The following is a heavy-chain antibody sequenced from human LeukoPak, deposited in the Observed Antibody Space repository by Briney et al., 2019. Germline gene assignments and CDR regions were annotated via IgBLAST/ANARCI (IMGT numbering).Heavy chain of an antibody. CDR1: GGSFSGYY. D-gene: IGHD5-18*01. Sequence: SETLSLTCAVYGGSFSGYYWSWIRQPPGKGLEWIGYIYYSGRTNHSPSLKSRVTISLDTSKNQFSLKLSSVTAADTAVYYCARAGRGYNYGFVPSEIDYYYYFLDVWGKGTTVTVSS. J-gene: IGHJ6*03. CDR3: ARAGRGYNYGFVPSEIDYYYYFLDV. V-gene: IGHV4-59*01. CDR2: IYYSGRT.